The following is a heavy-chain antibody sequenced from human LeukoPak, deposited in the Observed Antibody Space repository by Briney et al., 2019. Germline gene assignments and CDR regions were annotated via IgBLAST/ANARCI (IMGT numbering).Heavy chain of an antibody. CDR1: GFTFSGNH. J-gene: IGHJ4*02. D-gene: IGHD5-24*01. CDR3: ARDPRDGYGHFDY. Sequence: GSLRLSCVVSGFTFSGNHISWVRQAPGKGLEWVSVIYIEGDTYYADSVKGRFTISRDNSKNTVYPQMNNLKPEDTALYYCARDPRDGYGHFDYWGQGTLVTVSS. CDR2: IYIEGDT. V-gene: IGHV3-53*05.